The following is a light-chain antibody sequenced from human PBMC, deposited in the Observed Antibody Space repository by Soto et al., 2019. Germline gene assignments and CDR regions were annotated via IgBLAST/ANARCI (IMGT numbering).Light chain of an antibody. CDR1: QSVSSSY. Sequence: EIVLTQSPGTLSLSPGERATLSCRASQSVSSSYLAWYQQKPGQAPRLLIYGASGRATGIPDRLSGSGSGTDFTLTISRLEPEDFAVYYCQQYGSSTITFGQGTRLEIK. CDR2: GAS. CDR3: QQYGSSTIT. V-gene: IGKV3-20*01. J-gene: IGKJ5*01.